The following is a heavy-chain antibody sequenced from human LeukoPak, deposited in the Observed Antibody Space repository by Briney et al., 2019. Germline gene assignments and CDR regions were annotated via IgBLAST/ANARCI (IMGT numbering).Heavy chain of an antibody. CDR3: ARDRAYDSSGYYYYYYGMDV. V-gene: IGHV3-11*01. Sequence: PEGSLRLSCAASGFTFSDYYMSWIRQAPGKGLEWVSYISSSGSTIYYADSVKGRFTISRDNAKNSLYLQMNSLRAEDTAVYYCARDRAYDSSGYYYYYYGMDVWGQGTTVTVSS. J-gene: IGHJ6*02. D-gene: IGHD3-22*01. CDR2: ISSSGSTI. CDR1: GFTFSDYY.